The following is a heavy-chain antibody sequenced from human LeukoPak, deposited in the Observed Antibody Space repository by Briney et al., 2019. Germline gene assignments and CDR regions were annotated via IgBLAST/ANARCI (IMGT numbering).Heavy chain of an antibody. Sequence: GGSLRLSCSASGFIFSSYTMQWVRHAPGKRLEYVSAISSNGDTTYYATSVKGRFTISRDNSKDTLYLQVGSLRAEDTAVYYCARSVPAAMSAFDIWGQGTMVTVSS. V-gene: IGHV3-64*01. CDR3: ARSVPAAMSAFDI. CDR1: GFIFSSYT. J-gene: IGHJ3*02. D-gene: IGHD2-2*01. CDR2: ISSNGDTT.